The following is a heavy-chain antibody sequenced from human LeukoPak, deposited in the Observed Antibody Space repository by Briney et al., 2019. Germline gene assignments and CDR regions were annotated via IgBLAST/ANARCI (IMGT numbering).Heavy chain of an antibody. CDR3: ARQDGYDFWSGYLRGEFDY. CDR1: GFTFSSYW. D-gene: IGHD3-3*01. Sequence: GGSLRLSCAASGFTFSSYWMSWVRQAPGKGLEWVANIKQDGSEKYYVDSVKGRFTISRDNAENSLYLQMNSLRAEDTAVYYCARQDGYDFWSGYLRGEFDYWGQGTLVTVSS. J-gene: IGHJ4*02. V-gene: IGHV3-7*01. CDR2: IKQDGSEK.